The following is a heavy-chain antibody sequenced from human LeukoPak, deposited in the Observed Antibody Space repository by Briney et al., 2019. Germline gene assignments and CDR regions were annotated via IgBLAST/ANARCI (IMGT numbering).Heavy chain of an antibody. CDR2: IYYSGST. D-gene: IGHD5-18*01. V-gene: IGHV4-59*01. CDR1: GGSIRSYY. Sequence: SSETLSLTCTVSGGSIRSYYWSWIRQPPGKGREWIGYIYYSGSTDYNPSLKSRVTISVDTSKNRFSLKLSSVTAADTAVYYCARENDRYGRIDYWGQGTQVTVSS. CDR3: ARENDRYGRIDY. J-gene: IGHJ4*02.